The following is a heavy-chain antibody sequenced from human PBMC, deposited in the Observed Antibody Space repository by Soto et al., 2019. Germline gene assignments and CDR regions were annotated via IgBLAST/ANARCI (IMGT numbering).Heavy chain of an antibody. CDR1: GGTISSTNW. CDR2: IYHTGST. J-gene: IGHJ4*02. Sequence: SETMSVTCVVSGGTISSTNWWTWVRQTPGKGLEWIGEIYHTGSTKYNPSLKNRVTISVDTSKNQFSLKLSSVTAADTAVYYCARTNYGDYVNFDYWGQGTLVTVSS. V-gene: IGHV4-4*02. CDR3: ARTNYGDYVNFDY. D-gene: IGHD4-17*01.